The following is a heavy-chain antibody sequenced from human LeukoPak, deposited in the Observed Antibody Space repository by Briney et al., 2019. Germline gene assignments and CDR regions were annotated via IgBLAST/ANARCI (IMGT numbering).Heavy chain of an antibody. Sequence: GESLKISCEGSGYSFTNYWIAWVRQLPGKDLEWMGIIWPGDSETRCSPSFQGQVTISVDRSISTAYLQWSSLEASDTAIYYCARHHRYSSGGHYFDSWGQGTLVTVSS. CDR1: GYSFTNYW. D-gene: IGHD6-19*01. V-gene: IGHV5-51*01. CDR3: ARHHRYSSGGHYFDS. J-gene: IGHJ4*02. CDR2: IWPGDSET.